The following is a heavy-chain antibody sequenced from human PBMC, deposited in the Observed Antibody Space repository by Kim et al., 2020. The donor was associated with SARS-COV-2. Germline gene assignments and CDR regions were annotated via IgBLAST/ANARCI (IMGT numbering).Heavy chain of an antibody. Sequence: ASVKVSCKASGYTFTGYYMHWVRQAPGQGLEWMGWINPNSGGTNYAQKFQGWVTMTRDTSISTAYMELSRLRSDDTAVYYCARDRWRVVATGLGGDGYYYYGMDVWGQGTTVTVSS. D-gene: IGHD5-12*01. CDR1: GYTFTGYY. V-gene: IGHV1-2*04. CDR3: ARDRWRVVATGLGGDGYYYYGMDV. J-gene: IGHJ6*02. CDR2: INPNSGGT.